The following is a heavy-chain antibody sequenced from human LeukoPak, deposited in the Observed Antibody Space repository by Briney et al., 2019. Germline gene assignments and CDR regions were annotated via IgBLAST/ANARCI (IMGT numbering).Heavy chain of an antibody. CDR3: ARRGYYYELDY. CDR2: IYYSGST. J-gene: IGHJ4*02. Sequence: SETLSLTCTVSGGSISSSSYYWGWIRQPPGKGLEWIGSIYYSGSTYYNPSLKSRVIISVDTSKNQFSLKLSPVTAADAAVYYCARRGYYYELDYWGQGTPVTVSS. V-gene: IGHV4-39*01. CDR1: GGSISSSSYY. D-gene: IGHD3-22*01.